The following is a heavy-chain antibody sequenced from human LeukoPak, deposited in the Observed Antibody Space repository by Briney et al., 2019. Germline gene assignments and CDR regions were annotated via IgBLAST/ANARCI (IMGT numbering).Heavy chain of an antibody. J-gene: IGHJ4*02. CDR3: AKDFYDFWSGFDY. CDR2: ISGSGGST. Sequence: GGSLRLSCAASGFTFSSYAMNWVRQAPGKGLEWVATISGSGGSTYYTDSVKGRFTISRDNFKNMVFLQMNSLKAEDTAIYYCAKDFYDFWSGFDYWGQGTLVTVSS. D-gene: IGHD3-3*01. CDR1: GFTFSSYA. V-gene: IGHV3-23*01.